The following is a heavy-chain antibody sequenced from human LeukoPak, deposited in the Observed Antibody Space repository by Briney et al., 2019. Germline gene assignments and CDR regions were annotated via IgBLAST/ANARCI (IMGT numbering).Heavy chain of an antibody. V-gene: IGHV1-2*02. Sequence: VASVKVSCKASGYTFTSYYMHWVRQAPGQGLEWMGWINPNSGGTNYAQKFQGRVTMTRDTSISTAYMELSRLRSDDTAVYYCASLGYCSGGSCYGGIDYWGQGTLVTVSS. CDR1: GYTFTSYY. CDR3: ASLGYCSGGSCYGGIDY. D-gene: IGHD2-15*01. J-gene: IGHJ4*02. CDR2: INPNSGGT.